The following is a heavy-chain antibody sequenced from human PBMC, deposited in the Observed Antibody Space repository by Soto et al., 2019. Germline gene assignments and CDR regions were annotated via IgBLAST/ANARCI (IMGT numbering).Heavy chain of an antibody. V-gene: IGHV5-10-1*01. Sequence: PGESLKISCKGSGYSFTSYWISCVRQMPGKGLEWMVRIDPSDSYPNYSPSFPGHVTISADKSIRTAYLQWSSLKASDTAMYYCARSPAATNYDAFGIWGQGTMVTVS. D-gene: IGHD2-2*01. CDR3: ARSPAATNYDAFGI. CDR2: IDPSDSYP. J-gene: IGHJ3*02. CDR1: GYSFTSYW.